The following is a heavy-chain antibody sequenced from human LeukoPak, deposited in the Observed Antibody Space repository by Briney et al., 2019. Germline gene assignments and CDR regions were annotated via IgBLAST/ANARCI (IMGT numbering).Heavy chain of an antibody. V-gene: IGHV4-39*01. Sequence: PSETLSLTCTVSGGSIRSSYYYWGWIRQPPGKGLEWIGSIYDSGSTYYNPSLKSRVTISVDTSKNQFSLKLNSVTAADTAVYYCARGGSGWYQNVNFDYWGQGTLVTVSS. CDR3: ARGGSGWYQNVNFDY. J-gene: IGHJ4*02. CDR2: IYDSGST. D-gene: IGHD6-19*01. CDR1: GGSIRSSYYY.